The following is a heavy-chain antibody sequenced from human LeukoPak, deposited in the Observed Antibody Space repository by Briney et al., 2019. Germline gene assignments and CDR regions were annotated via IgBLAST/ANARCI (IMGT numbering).Heavy chain of an antibody. J-gene: IGHJ2*01. Sequence: GGSLRLSCAASGFTFSIYAMSWVRQAPGKGLEWVSTISNSGGSTYYVDSVKGRFTISRDNSNNTLYLQMNSLRAEDTAVYYCAKGMTVSSYWYFDLWGRGTLVTVSA. V-gene: IGHV3-23*01. D-gene: IGHD4-17*01. CDR2: ISNSGGST. CDR1: GFTFSIYA. CDR3: AKGMTVSSYWYFDL.